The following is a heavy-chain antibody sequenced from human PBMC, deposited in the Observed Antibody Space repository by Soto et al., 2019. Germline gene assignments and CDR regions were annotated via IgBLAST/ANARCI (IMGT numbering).Heavy chain of an antibody. J-gene: IGHJ5*02. Sequence: LSLTCTVSGGSISSGGYYWSWIRQHPGKGLEWIGYIYYSGSTYYNPSLKSRVTVSVDTSKNQFSLKLSSVTAADTAVYYCARDAPYYYDSSGKNLGFDPWGQGTLVTVSS. CDR3: ARDAPYYYDSSGKNLGFDP. CDR1: GGSISSGGYY. V-gene: IGHV4-31*03. CDR2: IYYSGST. D-gene: IGHD3-22*01.